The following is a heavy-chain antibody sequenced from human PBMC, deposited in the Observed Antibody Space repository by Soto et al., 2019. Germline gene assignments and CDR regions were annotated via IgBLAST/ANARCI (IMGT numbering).Heavy chain of an antibody. CDR3: AKAQDNSGWYTGSGFDP. J-gene: IGHJ5*02. CDR2: VSSSGGNT. D-gene: IGHD6-19*01. CDR1: GFTFSSYA. V-gene: IGHV3-23*01. Sequence: EVQLLESGGGLVQPGGSLRLSCAASGFTFSSYAMSWVRQAPGKGLEWVSGVSSSGGNTHYADSVKGRFTISRDNSKNTLYLQMNSLRAEDTAVYYCAKAQDNSGWYTGSGFDPWGQGTLVTVYS.